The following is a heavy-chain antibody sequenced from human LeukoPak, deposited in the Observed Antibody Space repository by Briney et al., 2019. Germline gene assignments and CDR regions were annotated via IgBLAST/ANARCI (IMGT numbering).Heavy chain of an antibody. D-gene: IGHD2-2*01. J-gene: IGHJ4*02. CDR1: GFTFSSYA. Sequence: GGSLRLSCAASGFTFSSYAMSWVRQPPGKGLEWVSAISGSGGSTSYADSVKGRFTISRDNSKNTLYLQMNSQRAEDTAVYYCAKVSGPYCSSTSCYVAHWGQGTLVTVSS. V-gene: IGHV3-23*01. CDR2: ISGSGGST. CDR3: AKVSGPYCSSTSCYVAH.